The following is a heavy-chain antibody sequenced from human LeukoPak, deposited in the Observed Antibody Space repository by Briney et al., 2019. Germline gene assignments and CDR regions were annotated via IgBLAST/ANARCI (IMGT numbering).Heavy chain of an antibody. CDR1: GFTVSSNY. J-gene: IGHJ4*02. CDR3: ARGDSYDTTIDY. V-gene: IGHV3-66*02. Sequence: PGGSLRLSCAASGFTVSSNYMSWVRQAPGKGLEWVSVIYSSGGTYYADSVKGRFTISRDNSKSTLYLQMNSLRAEDTAVYYCARGDSYDTTIDYWGQGTLVTVSS. D-gene: IGHD5-12*01. CDR2: IYSSGGT.